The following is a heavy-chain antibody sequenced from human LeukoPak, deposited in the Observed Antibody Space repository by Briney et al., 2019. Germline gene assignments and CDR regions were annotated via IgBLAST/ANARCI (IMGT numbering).Heavy chain of an antibody. CDR1: GFTFSSYA. CDR2: ISYDGSNK. D-gene: IGHD6-19*01. Sequence: GGSLRLSCAASGFTFSSYAMHWVRQAPGKGLEWVAVISYDGSNKYYADSVKGRFTISRDNSKNTLYLQMNSLRAEDTAVYYCARATDSSGWYDYYYGMDVWGXXTTVTVSS. J-gene: IGHJ6*02. V-gene: IGHV3-30*04. CDR3: ARATDSSGWYDYYYGMDV.